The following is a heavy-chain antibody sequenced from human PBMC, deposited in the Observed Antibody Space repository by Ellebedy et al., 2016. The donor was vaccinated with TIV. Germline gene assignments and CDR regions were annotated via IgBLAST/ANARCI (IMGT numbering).Heavy chain of an antibody. CDR3: ARDKGAYDFWSGYSGYYYGMDV. CDR2: IWYDGSNK. CDR1: GFSFSSYG. D-gene: IGHD3-3*01. V-gene: IGHV3-33*01. Sequence: GGSLRLSCAASGFSFSSYGMHWVRQAPGKGLEWVAVIWYDGSNKYYADSVKGRFTISRDKSKNTLYLQMNSLRAEDTAVYYCARDKGAYDFWSGYSGYYYGMDVWGQGTTVTVSS. J-gene: IGHJ6*02.